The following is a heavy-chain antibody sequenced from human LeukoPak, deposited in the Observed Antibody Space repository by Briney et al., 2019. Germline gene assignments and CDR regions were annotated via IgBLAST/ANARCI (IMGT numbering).Heavy chain of an antibody. D-gene: IGHD3-3*01. CDR2: VSHRGRE. V-gene: IGHV4-39*07. CDR3: ARDFWSGSSFDP. Sequence: SETLSLTCAVSGGSITTDRYLWGWLRQSPGKGLEWIGSVSHRGREYYRSSLKSRVTMSVDTSKNQFSLKLSSVTAADTAVYYCARDFWSGSSFDPWGQGTLVTVSS. J-gene: IGHJ5*02. CDR1: GGSITTDRYL.